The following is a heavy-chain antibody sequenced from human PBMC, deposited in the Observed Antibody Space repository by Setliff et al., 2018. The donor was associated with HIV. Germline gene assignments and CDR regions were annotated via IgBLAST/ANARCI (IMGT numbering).Heavy chain of an antibody. CDR3: ARHSPSDY. CDR1: GGSISSGYYY. CDR2: IYYSGNP. V-gene: IGHV4-30-4*08. Sequence: SETLSLTCTVSGGSISSGYYYWSWIRQHPGKGLEWIGYIYYSGNPFYNPSLRSRVTISVDTSKNQFSLKLSSVTAADTAVYYCARHSPSDYWGQGTLVTVSS. J-gene: IGHJ4*02.